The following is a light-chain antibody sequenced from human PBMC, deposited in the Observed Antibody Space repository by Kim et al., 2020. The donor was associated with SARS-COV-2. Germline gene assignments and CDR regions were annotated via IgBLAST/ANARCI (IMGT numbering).Light chain of an antibody. CDR1: SSNIASNS. CDR3: ASWDDRLKGWV. Sequence: QSVLTQPPSVSEAPRQRVTISCFGSSSNIASNSVNWYRQLPGKAPELLIYYDDLLPSGVSDRFSGSKSGTSASLAISGLQSEDEADYYCASWDDRLKGWVFGGGTQLTVL. CDR2: YDD. V-gene: IGLV1-36*01. J-gene: IGLJ3*02.